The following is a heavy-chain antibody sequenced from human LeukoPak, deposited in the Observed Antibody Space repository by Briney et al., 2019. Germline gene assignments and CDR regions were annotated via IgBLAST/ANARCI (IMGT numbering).Heavy chain of an antibody. V-gene: IGHV3-23*01. CDR3: AKAPSISTSCYNY. Sequence: GGSLRLSCAVSGFTFSSYAMSWVRQAPGKGLEWVSAISGSGGSTYYADSVKGRFTISRDNSKNTLYLQMNSLRAEDTAVYYCAKAPSISTSCYNYWGQGTLVTVSS. D-gene: IGHD2-2*02. J-gene: IGHJ4*02. CDR2: ISGSGGST. CDR1: GFTFSSYA.